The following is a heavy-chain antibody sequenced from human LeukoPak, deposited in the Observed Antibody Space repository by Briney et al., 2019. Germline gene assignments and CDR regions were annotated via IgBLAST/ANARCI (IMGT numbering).Heavy chain of an antibody. CDR1: GGSISGYY. CDR3: ARDIGAARSDY. Sequence: SETLSLTCTVSGGSISGYYWSWIRQPPGKGLEWIGYIYYSGGAKYNPSLKSRVTISVDTSKNQFSLKLTSVTAADTAVYYCARDIGAARSDYWGQGTLVTVSS. V-gene: IGHV4-59*01. D-gene: IGHD6-6*01. CDR2: IYYSGGA. J-gene: IGHJ4*02.